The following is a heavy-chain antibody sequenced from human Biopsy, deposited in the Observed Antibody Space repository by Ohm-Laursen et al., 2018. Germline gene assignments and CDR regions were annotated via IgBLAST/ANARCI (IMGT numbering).Heavy chain of an antibody. CDR1: GDSISTSTTYY. CDR2: IYNSETT. V-gene: IGHV4-39*01. J-gene: IGHJ5*02. CDR3: ARHPTGFWFDP. Sequence: TLSLTCTVSGDSISTSTTYYWAWLRQPPGKGLEWIGSIYNSETTFYNPSLKSRVAISVDTSTNPFSLKVSSVTAADTALYYCARHPTGFWFDPWGHGTLVTVSS.